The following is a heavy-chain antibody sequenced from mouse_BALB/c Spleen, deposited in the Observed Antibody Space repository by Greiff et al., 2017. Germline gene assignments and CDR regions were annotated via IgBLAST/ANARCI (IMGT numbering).Heavy chain of an antibody. V-gene: IGHV7-3*02. CDR1: GFTFTDYY. J-gene: IGHJ2*01. CDR2: IRNKANGYTT. D-gene: IGHD4-1*01. CDR3: ARGNWDPFDY. Sequence: EVMLVESGGGLVQPGGSLRLSCATSGFTFTDYYMSWVRQPPGKALEWLGFIRNKANGYTTEYSASVKGRFTISRDNSQSILYLQMNTLRAEDSATYYCARGNWDPFDYWGQGTTLTVSS.